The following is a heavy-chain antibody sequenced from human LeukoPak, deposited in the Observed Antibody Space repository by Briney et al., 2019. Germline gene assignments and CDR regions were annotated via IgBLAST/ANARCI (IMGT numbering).Heavy chain of an antibody. Sequence: SVKVSCKASGGTFSSYAISWVRQAPGQGLEWMGRIIPLFGTANYAQKFQGRVTSTTDESTSTAYMELSSLRSEDTAVYYCARPAEVIDGDYDAFDIWGQGTMVTVSS. J-gene: IGHJ3*02. CDR1: GGTFSSYA. V-gene: IGHV1-69*05. CDR2: IIPLFGTA. D-gene: IGHD4-17*01. CDR3: ARPAEVIDGDYDAFDI.